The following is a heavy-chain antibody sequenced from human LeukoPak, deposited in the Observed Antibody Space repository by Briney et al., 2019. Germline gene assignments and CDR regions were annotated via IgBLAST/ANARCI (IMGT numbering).Heavy chain of an antibody. Sequence: WGSLRLSCAVSGLTFSTYPMTWVRQAPGKGLEWVSAISANGDKTDYADSVKGRFTTSRDNSKNTLYLQMNSLRAEDTAVYYCAKDRGYWGQGTLVTVSS. V-gene: IGHV3-23*01. CDR2: ISANGDKT. CDR3: AKDRGY. CDR1: GLTFSTYP. J-gene: IGHJ4*02.